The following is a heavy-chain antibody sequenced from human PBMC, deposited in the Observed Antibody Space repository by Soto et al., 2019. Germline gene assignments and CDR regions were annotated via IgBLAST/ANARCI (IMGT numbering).Heavy chain of an antibody. CDR3: ARDSYHYDSSGYFSPDSLDY. D-gene: IGHD3-22*01. CDR1: GFTFRSYG. J-gene: IGHJ4*02. Sequence: QVQLVESGGGVVQPGRSLRLSCAASGFTFRSYGMHWVRQAPGQGLEWVAVISYDGSNKYYADSVKGRFTISRDNSKNTLDLQMNSLRVEDTAVYYCARDSYHYDSSGYFSPDSLDYWGQGTLVTVSS. CDR2: ISYDGSNK. V-gene: IGHV3-30*03.